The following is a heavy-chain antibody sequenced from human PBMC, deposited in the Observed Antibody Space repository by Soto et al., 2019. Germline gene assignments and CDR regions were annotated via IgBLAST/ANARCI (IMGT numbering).Heavy chain of an antibody. CDR2: IDPNSGGT. Sequence: QVQLVQSGAEVKKPGASVKVSCKASGYTFTGYYMHWVRQAPGQGLEWVGWIDPNSGGTNYAQKYQGRVTMTRDTSISTGDMELSRRRSYDTAVYYCARTLWSRTRCDVGSWDYWGQGTLVAVSS. CDR1: GYTFTGYY. J-gene: IGHJ4*02. CDR3: ARTLWSRTRCDVGSWDY. V-gene: IGHV1-2*02. D-gene: IGHD2-2*01.